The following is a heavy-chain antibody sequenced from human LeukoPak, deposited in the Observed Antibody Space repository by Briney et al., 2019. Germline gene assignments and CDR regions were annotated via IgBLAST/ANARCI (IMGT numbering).Heavy chain of an antibody. Sequence: ASVKVSCKASGYTFTGYYIHWVRQAPGQGLEWMGWINPNSGVTNYAQKFQGRVTMTRDTSISTAYMELSRLRSDDTAVYYCANRGGSIGRPELDPPRFDYWGQGTRVTVSS. D-gene: IGHD3-10*01. CDR1: GYTFTGYY. CDR2: INPNSGVT. V-gene: IGHV1-2*02. CDR3: ANRGGSIGRPELDPPRFDY. J-gene: IGHJ4*02.